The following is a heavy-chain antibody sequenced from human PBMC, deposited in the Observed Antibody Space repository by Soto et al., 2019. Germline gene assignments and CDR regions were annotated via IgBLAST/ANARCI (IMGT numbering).Heavy chain of an antibody. Sequence: GGSLRLSCAAPGFTFSSYWMSWVRQAPGKGLEWVANIKQDGSEKYYVDSVKGRFTISRDNAKNSLYLQMNSLRAEDTAVYYCARLRHWNLPHFDYWGQGTLVTVSS. V-gene: IGHV3-7*05. CDR3: ARLRHWNLPHFDY. CDR2: IKQDGSEK. D-gene: IGHD1-1*01. J-gene: IGHJ4*02. CDR1: GFTFSSYW.